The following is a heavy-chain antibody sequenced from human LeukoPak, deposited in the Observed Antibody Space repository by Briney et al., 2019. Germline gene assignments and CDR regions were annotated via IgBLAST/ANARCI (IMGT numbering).Heavy chain of an antibody. J-gene: IGHJ4*02. D-gene: IGHD6-25*01. CDR1: GYTFTSYG. Sequence: ASVKVSCKASGYTFTSYGISWVRQAPGQGLEWMGWISAYNGNTNYAQKLPGRVTMTTDTSTSTAYMELRSLRSDDTAVDYCARDGGLFTYSSGYYYCDYWGQEPLVTVSS. V-gene: IGHV1-18*01. CDR3: ARDGGLFTYSSGYYYCDY. CDR2: ISAYNGNT.